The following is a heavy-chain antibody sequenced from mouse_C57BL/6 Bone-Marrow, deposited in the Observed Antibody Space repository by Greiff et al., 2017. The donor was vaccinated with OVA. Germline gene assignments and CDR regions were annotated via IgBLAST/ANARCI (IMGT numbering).Heavy chain of an antibody. CDR3: ARHHYCGSSYVDWFAY. CDR1: GFTFSSYG. V-gene: IGHV5-6*01. D-gene: IGHD1-1*01. J-gene: IGHJ3*01. CDR2: ISSGGSYT. Sequence: EVQRVESGGDLVKPGGSLKLSCAASGFTFSSYGMSWVRQTPDKRLEWVATISSGGSYTYYPDSVKGRFTISRDNAKNTPYLQMSRLKSEDTAMYYCARHHYCGSSYVDWFAYWGQGTLVTVSA.